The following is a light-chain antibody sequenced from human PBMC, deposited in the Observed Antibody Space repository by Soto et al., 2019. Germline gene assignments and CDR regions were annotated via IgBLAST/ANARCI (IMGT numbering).Light chain of an antibody. CDR3: QQFGNSPWT. CDR1: QSVSSSY. Sequence: IVLTQSPGTLSLSPGERITLSCRASQSVSSSYFSWYQQKPGQAPRLLIYGASNRATGIPDRFSGSGSGTDFTLTISRLEPEDFAVYYCQQFGNSPWTFGQGTKVDIK. J-gene: IGKJ1*01. V-gene: IGKV3-20*01. CDR2: GAS.